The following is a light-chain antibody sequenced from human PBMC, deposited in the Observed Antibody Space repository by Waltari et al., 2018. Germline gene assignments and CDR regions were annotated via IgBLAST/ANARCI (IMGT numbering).Light chain of an antibody. CDR3: QQRSIWPVT. V-gene: IGKV3-11*01. CDR2: DAS. Sequence: EIVLTQSPATLSLSPGERATLSCRASQSVSSYLAWYQQKPGQALRLLIYDASNRVTGIPARFSGSGSGTDFTLTISSLDPEDFAVYYCQQRSIWPVTFGGGTKVEIK. J-gene: IGKJ4*01. CDR1: QSVSSY.